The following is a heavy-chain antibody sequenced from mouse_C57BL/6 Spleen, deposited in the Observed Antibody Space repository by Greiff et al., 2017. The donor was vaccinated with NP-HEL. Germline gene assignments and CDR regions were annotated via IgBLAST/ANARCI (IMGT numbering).Heavy chain of an antibody. Sequence: QVQLQQPGAELVRPGSSVSLSCKASGYSFTSYWMDWVQQRPGQGLEWIGNIYPSDSATHYNQKIKNKDTLTVDKSSSTANMQLSSLTSEDSAVYYCATDDYDGFGYWGQGTLVTVSA. CDR2: IYPSDSAT. V-gene: IGHV1-61*01. CDR3: ATDDYDGFGY. D-gene: IGHD2-4*01. J-gene: IGHJ3*01. CDR1: GYSFTSYW.